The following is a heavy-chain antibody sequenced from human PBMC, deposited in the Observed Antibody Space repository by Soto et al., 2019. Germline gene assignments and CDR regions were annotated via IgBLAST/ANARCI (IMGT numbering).Heavy chain of an antibody. J-gene: IGHJ2*01. CDR3: ALGGYNSSPVDLYFDL. CDR1: GGSISSGNYY. CDR2: IFYSGTT. D-gene: IGHD6-13*01. Sequence: QVQLQESGPGLVKPSQTLSLTCSVSGGSISSGNYYWSWIRQHPWKGLDWIGYIFYSGTTYYTPSLKSRPTISVDTSKNQFSLRLSSVTAADTAVYYCALGGYNSSPVDLYFDLWGRGTLVTVSS. V-gene: IGHV4-31*03.